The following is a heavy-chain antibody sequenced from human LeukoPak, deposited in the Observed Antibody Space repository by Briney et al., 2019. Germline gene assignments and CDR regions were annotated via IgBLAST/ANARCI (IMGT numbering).Heavy chain of an antibody. J-gene: IGHJ3*02. CDR1: GFTFSSYA. Sequence: GGSLRLSCAASGFTFSSYAMHWVRQAPGKGLEWVAVISYDGSNKYYADSVKGRFTISRDNSKNTLYLQMNSLRAEDTAVYYCAGPNSSGYHDAFDIWGQGTMVTVSS. V-gene: IGHV3-30-3*01. CDR3: AGPNSSGYHDAFDI. D-gene: IGHD3-22*01. CDR2: ISYDGSNK.